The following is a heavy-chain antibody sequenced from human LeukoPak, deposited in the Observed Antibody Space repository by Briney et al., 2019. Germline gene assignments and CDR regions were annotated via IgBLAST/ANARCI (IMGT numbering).Heavy chain of an antibody. D-gene: IGHD5-18*01. CDR1: GGTFSSYA. V-gene: IGHV1-69*10. J-gene: IGHJ5*02. Sequence: ASVKVSCKASGGTFSSYAISWVRQAPGQGLEWMGGIIPILGTANYAQKFQGRVTITADKSTSTAYMELSSLRSEDTAVYYCARIVDTAMAVRFDPWGQGTLVTVSS. CDR3: ARIVDTAMAVRFDP. CDR2: IIPILGTA.